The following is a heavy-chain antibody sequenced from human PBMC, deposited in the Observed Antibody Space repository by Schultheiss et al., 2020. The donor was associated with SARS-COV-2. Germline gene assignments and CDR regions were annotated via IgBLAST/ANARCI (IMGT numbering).Heavy chain of an antibody. D-gene: IGHD3-10*01. Sequence: GSLRLSCAASGFTFSSYWMHWVRQAPGKGLVWVSRINSDGSSTSYADSVKGRFTISRDNAKNTLYLQMNSLRAEDTAVYYCARVLYTMVRGVIIPHYFDYWGQGTLVTVSS. V-gene: IGHV3-74*01. CDR2: INSDGSST. J-gene: IGHJ4*02. CDR1: GFTFSSYW. CDR3: ARVLYTMVRGVIIPHYFDY.